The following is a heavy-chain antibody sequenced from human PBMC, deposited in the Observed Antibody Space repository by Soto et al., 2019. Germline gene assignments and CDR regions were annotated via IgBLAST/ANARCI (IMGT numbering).Heavy chain of an antibody. CDR1: GYTFTSYY. D-gene: IGHD2-2*01. V-gene: IGHV1-46*01. CDR3: ARGDQLLHDYYYYYGMDV. J-gene: IGHJ6*02. CDR2: INPSGGST. Sequence: ASVKVSCKASGYTFTSYYMHWVRQAPGQGLEWMGIINPSGGSTSYAQKFQGRVTMTRDTSTSTVYMELSSLRSEDTAVYYCARGDQLLHDYYYYYGMDVWGQGTTVTVS.